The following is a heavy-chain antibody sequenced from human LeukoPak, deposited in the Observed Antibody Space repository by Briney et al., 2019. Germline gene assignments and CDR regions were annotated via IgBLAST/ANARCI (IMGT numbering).Heavy chain of an antibody. CDR3: ATYYGDYAAGFYYYYYMDV. CDR1: GYTFTGYY. J-gene: IGHJ6*03. V-gene: IGHV1-2*02. D-gene: IGHD4-17*01. Sequence: ASVKVSCKASGYTFTGYYMHWVRQAPGQGLEWMGWINPNSGGTNYAQKFQGRVTMTRDTSIRTAYMELSRLRSDDTAVYHCATYYGDYAAGFYYYYYMDVWGKGTTVTVSS. CDR2: INPNSGGT.